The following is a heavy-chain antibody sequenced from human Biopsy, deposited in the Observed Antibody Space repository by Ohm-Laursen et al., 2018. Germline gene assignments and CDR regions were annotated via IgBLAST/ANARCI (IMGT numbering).Heavy chain of an antibody. D-gene: IGHD6-19*01. CDR3: AKDTGWYGILCYFDY. Sequence: ASVKVSCKVSGYTLTELSMNWVRQAPGQGLEWMGVINPSGTTTSYAQIFQGRVTMTRDTSTSTVYMELSSLRSADTAVYFCAKDTGWYGILCYFDYWGQGTPVTVSS. CDR1: GYTLTELS. CDR2: INPSGTTT. J-gene: IGHJ4*03. V-gene: IGHV1-46*01.